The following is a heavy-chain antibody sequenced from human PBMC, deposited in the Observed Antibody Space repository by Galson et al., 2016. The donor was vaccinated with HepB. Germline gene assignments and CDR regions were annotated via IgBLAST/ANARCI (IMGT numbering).Heavy chain of an antibody. J-gene: IGHJ6*03. CDR2: ISYDGTNQ. Sequence: VLQAPGKGLEWVALISYDGTNQYYADSVKGRFTISRDNSKNTVYLQMNSLRHEDTAVYFCARVGVAGTKRYYYYMDVWGNGTTVTASS. CDR3: ARVGVAGTKRYYYYMDV. D-gene: IGHD6-19*01. V-gene: IGHV3-33*05.